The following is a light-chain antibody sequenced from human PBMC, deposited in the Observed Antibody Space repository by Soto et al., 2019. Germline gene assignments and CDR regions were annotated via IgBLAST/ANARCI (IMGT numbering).Light chain of an antibody. Sequence: EIVLKQSPAALTLSPGKRATLSCRASQSISNYLAWYQQKPGQPPRLLIYDASYRATGIPARFSGTGSETDFTLTISTVEPEDFAVYYCQQRDSWPTFGQGTKLEIK. J-gene: IGKJ1*01. V-gene: IGKV3-11*01. CDR2: DAS. CDR1: QSISNY. CDR3: QQRDSWPT.